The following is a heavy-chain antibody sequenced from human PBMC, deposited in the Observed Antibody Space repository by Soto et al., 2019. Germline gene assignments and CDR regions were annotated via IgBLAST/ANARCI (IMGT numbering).Heavy chain of an antibody. CDR3: ARGALYSYGSYFDC. J-gene: IGHJ4*02. CDR1: GFAVSTDY. D-gene: IGHD5-18*01. V-gene: IGHV3-53*01. CDR2: IYDDGAT. Sequence: GSLRLSCAASGFAVSTDYLIWVRQAPGIGLECVSVIYDDGATYYADSVRGRFTISRDNSKNTLYLQMNSLRAEDTAVYFCARGALYSYGSYFDCWGQGTLVTVSS.